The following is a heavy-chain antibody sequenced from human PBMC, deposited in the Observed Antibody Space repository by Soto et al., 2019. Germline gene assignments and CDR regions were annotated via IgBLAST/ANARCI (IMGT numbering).Heavy chain of an antibody. V-gene: IGHV3-7*05. Sequence: PGGSLRLSCAASGFTFSSYWMSWVRQAPGKGLEWVANIKQDGSEKYYVDSVKGRFTISRDNAKNSLYLQMNSLRAEDTAVYYCARERRWGLLRFLEWSGYGMDVWGQGTTVTVSS. D-gene: IGHD3-3*01. CDR1: GFTFSSYW. J-gene: IGHJ6*02. CDR3: ARERRWGLLRFLEWSGYGMDV. CDR2: IKQDGSEK.